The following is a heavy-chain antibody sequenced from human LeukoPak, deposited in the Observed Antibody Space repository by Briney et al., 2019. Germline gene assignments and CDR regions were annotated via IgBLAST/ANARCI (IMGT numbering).Heavy chain of an antibody. J-gene: IGHJ4*02. Sequence: GGSLRLSCAASGLTFSTYEMNWVRQAPGKGLEWVSYIAGSGNTIYYADSVKGRFTISRDNAMNSLYLQMNSLRAEDTAVYYCAREAAYGGVTRFDYWGQGILVTVSS. V-gene: IGHV3-48*03. D-gene: IGHD4-23*01. CDR2: IAGSGNTI. CDR3: AREAAYGGVTRFDY. CDR1: GLTFSTYE.